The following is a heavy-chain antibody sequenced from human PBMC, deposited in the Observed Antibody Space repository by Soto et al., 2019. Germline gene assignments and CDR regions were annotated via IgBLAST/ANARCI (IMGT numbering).Heavy chain of an antibody. Sequence: SETLSLTCAVFGGSGGSFSGYYWSWIRQPPGKGLEWIGKINHSGGTDYNPSLKSRVTISVDMSKNQLSLKLTSVTAADTAVYYCARDRWQQNGYYGMDVWGPGTTVTVS. CDR3: ARDRWQQNGYYGMDV. V-gene: IGHV4-34*01. CDR2: INHSGGT. J-gene: IGHJ6*02. CDR1: GGSGGSFSGYY. D-gene: IGHD2-15*01.